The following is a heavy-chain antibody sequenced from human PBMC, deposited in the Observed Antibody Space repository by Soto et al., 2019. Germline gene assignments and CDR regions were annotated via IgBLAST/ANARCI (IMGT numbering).Heavy chain of an antibody. CDR1: GFTFSSYA. CDR2: ISGSGGST. V-gene: IGHV3-23*01. J-gene: IGHJ4*02. CDR3: AKDLGYSSGWDY. Sequence: LRLSCAASGFTFSSYAMSWVRQAPGKGLEWVSAISGSGGSTYYADSVKGRFTISRDNSKNTLYLQMNSLRAEDTAVYYCAKDLGYSSGWDYWGQGTLVTVSS. D-gene: IGHD6-19*01.